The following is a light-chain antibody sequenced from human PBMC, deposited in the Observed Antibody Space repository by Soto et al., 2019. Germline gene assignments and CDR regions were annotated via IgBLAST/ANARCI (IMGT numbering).Light chain of an antibody. Sequence: DIQMTQSPSILSASVGDRVTITCRASQSIRSWLAWYQQKPGKAPKLLIYDAYSLESGVPSRFSGRRSGTEFTLTIAGLQPEDFATYYCQQYETYSKLTLGGGTKWISN. CDR1: QSIRSW. J-gene: IGKJ4*01. V-gene: IGKV1-5*01. CDR3: QQYETYSKLT. CDR2: DAY.